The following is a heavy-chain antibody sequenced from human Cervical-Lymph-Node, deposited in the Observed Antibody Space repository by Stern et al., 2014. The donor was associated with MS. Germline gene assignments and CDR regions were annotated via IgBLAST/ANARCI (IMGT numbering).Heavy chain of an antibody. V-gene: IGHV3-30*03. J-gene: IGHJ4*02. Sequence: VQLVESGGAVVQPGRSLRLSCAASGFTFSSYGMHLVRQAPGKGLEWVTVISYDGNHKYYAASVKGRFTISRDNSKSTLHLQMNSVTPDDTAIYYCARDYEDTSMLFDHWGQGTLVTVSS. CDR3: ARDYEDTSMLFDH. D-gene: IGHD2-8*01. CDR2: ISYDGNHK. CDR1: GFTFSSYG.